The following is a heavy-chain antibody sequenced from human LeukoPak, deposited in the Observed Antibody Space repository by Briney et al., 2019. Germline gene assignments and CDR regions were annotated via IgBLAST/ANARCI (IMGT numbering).Heavy chain of an antibody. CDR1: GFTFSSYS. D-gene: IGHD3-9*01. CDR2: ISGDGRNI. CDR3: TRDLMDYDVSTGLHHYYMDV. J-gene: IGHJ6*02. Sequence: GGSLRLSCAASGFTFSSYSMNWVRQDPRKGLVWVSRISGDGRNINYADSVRGRFTISRDNAKNTLYLQMNTLRVEDTAVYYCTRDLMDYDVSTGLHHYYMDVWGQGTTVTVSS. V-gene: IGHV3-74*01.